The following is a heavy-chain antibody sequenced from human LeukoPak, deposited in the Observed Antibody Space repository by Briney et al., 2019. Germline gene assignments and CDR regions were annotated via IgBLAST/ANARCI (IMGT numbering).Heavy chain of an antibody. CDR2: FSYNGNT. D-gene: IGHD2-15*01. CDR1: GGSTSSNNYY. J-gene: IGHJ4*02. V-gene: IGHV4-39*01. Sequence: KPSQTLSLTCTVSGGSTSSNNYYWGWIRQFPGKGLQWIGSFSYNGNTYYNPSLKSRGAISVDTSKNQFSLKMSSVTAADTAVYYCARHRPLVVAATLGDFDNWGQGTLVTVSS. CDR3: ARHRPLVVAATLGDFDN.